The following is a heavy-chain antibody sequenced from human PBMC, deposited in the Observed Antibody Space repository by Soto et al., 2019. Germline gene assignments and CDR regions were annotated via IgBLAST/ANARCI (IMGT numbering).Heavy chain of an antibody. CDR1: GFSVTANY. Sequence: EVQVVESGGGLIQPGGSLRLSCEVSGFSVTANYMSWVRQDPGKGLEWVSVIYSGGSTYYIDSVKGRFSISRDISKNTLYLQMNSLRAEDTAVYYCHGYGYWGQGTLVTGSS. CDR3: HGYGY. J-gene: IGHJ4*02. V-gene: IGHV3-53*01. D-gene: IGHD5-12*01. CDR2: IYSGGST.